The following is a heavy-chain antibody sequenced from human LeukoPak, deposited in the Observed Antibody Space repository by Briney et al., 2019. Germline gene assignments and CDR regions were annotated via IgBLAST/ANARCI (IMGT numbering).Heavy chain of an antibody. CDR1: GFTFSSYA. J-gene: IGHJ4*02. Sequence: GGSLRLSCAASGFTFSSYAMYWVRQAPGKGLEWVSGISGSGGYIYYADSVKGRFTISRDNAKNPVYLQMNSLRAEDTAVYYCAKATAGYSSGRYPGWPVDYWGQGTLVTVSS. CDR3: AKATAGYSSGRYPGWPVDY. CDR2: ISGSGGYI. D-gene: IGHD6-19*01. V-gene: IGHV3-23*01.